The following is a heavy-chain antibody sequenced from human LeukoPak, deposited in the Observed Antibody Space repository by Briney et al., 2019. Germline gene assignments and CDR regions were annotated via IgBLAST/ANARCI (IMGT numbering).Heavy chain of an antibody. D-gene: IGHD3-22*01. J-gene: IGHJ4*02. CDR3: AKDADYYDSSGYYGH. Sequence: GGSLRLSCAASGFTFSSYSMNWVRQAPGKGLEWVSSISSSSSYIYYADSVKGRFTISRDNAKNSLYLQMNSLRAEDTALYYCAKDADYYDSSGYYGHWGQGTLVTVSS. V-gene: IGHV3-21*04. CDR1: GFTFSSYS. CDR2: ISSSSSYI.